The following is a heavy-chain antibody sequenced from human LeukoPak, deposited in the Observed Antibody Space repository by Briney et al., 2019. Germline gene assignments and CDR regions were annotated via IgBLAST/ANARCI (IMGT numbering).Heavy chain of an antibody. Sequence: SETLSLTCTVSGGSISSYYWSWIRQPAGKGLEWIGRIYTSGSTNYNPSLKSRVTMSVDTSKNQFSLKLNSVTAADTAVYYCAREYGSYYYGSGSYYNETGWGQGTLVTVSS. CDR1: GGSISSYY. D-gene: IGHD3-10*01. CDR3: AREYGSYYYGSGSYYNETG. V-gene: IGHV4-4*07. CDR2: IYTSGST. J-gene: IGHJ4*02.